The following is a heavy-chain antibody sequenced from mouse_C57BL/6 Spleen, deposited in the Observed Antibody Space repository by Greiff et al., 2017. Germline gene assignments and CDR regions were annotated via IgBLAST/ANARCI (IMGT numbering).Heavy chain of an antibody. V-gene: IGHV2-9*01. J-gene: IGHJ4*01. Sequence: VMLVESGPGLVAPSQSLSITCTVSGFSLTSYGVDWVRQPPGKGLEWLGVIWGGGSTNYNSALMSRLSISKDNSKSQVFLKMNRLQTDDTAMYYGAKRYYGSSPYYAMDYWGQGTSVTVSS. CDR3: AKRYYGSSPYYAMDY. D-gene: IGHD1-1*01. CDR1: GFSLTSYG. CDR2: IWGGGST.